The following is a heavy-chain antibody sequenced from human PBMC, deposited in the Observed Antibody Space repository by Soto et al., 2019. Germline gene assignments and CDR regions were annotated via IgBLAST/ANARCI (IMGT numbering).Heavy chain of an antibody. D-gene: IGHD2-2*01. CDR1: GFTFSSYA. CDR2: ISGSGGST. V-gene: IGHV3-23*01. CDR3: ARDGPVVPAAQPYNWFDP. J-gene: IGHJ5*02. Sequence: EVQLLESGGGLVQPGGSLRLSCAASGFTFSSYAMSWVRQAPGKGLECVSAISGSGGSTYYADSVKGRFTISRDNSKNTLYLQMNSLRAEDTAVYYCARDGPVVPAAQPYNWFDPWGQGTLVTVSS.